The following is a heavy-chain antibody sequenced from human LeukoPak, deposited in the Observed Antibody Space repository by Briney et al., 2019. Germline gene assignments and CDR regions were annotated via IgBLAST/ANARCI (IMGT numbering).Heavy chain of an antibody. CDR3: ARLQGIVVVPAAMREGYGMDV. D-gene: IGHD2-2*01. J-gene: IGHJ6*02. CDR1: GSTFSSYA. Sequence: GRSLGLSCAASGSTFSSYAMHWVRQAPGKGLEWVAVISYDGSNKYYADSVKGRFTISRDNSKNTLYLQMNSLRAEDTAVYYCARLQGIVVVPAAMREGYGMDVWGQGTTVTVSS. V-gene: IGHV3-30-3*01. CDR2: ISYDGSNK.